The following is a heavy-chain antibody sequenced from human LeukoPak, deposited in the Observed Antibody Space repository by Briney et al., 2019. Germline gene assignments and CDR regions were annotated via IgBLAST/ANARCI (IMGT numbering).Heavy chain of an antibody. J-gene: IGHJ4*02. Sequence: GESLKISCKASGYSFSNDWISWVRQMPGKGLEWMGIIYPGDSDTRYSPSFQGQVTLPADKAISTAYLQWSSLKASDTAIYYCARQYCSTGNCYAEGPFDYWGQGTLVTVSS. V-gene: IGHV5-51*01. CDR3: ARQYCSTGNCYAEGPFDY. CDR2: IYPGDSDT. CDR1: GYSFSNDW. D-gene: IGHD2-2*01.